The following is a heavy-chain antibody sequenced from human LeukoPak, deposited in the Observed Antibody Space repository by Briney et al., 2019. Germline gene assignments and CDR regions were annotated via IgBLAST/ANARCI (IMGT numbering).Heavy chain of an antibody. D-gene: IGHD2-21*02. CDR3: ARDGSRGNLVTAPDF. V-gene: IGHV3-21*01. CDR2: ITSSRIYI. J-gene: IGHJ4*02. CDR1: GYSFTSYW. Sequence: GESLKISCKGSGYSFTSYWIGWVRQAPGKGLEWVSSITSSRIYIYYADSVKGRFTISRDNAKNSLYLQMNSLRAEDTAVYYCARDGSRGNLVTAPDFWGQGTLVTVSS.